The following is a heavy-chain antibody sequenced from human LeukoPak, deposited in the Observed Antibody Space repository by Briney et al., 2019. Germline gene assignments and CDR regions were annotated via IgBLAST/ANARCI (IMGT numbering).Heavy chain of an antibody. CDR1: GFTFSSYA. J-gene: IGHJ4*02. V-gene: IGHV3-23*01. D-gene: IGHD4-11*01. CDR3: AKDRRPTTVVTYPSD. CDR2: LSGSGSNT. Sequence: GGSLRLSCAASGFTFSSYAMSWVRQAPGKGLEWVSALSGSGSNTYYADSVKGRFTISRDNSKNTLYLQMNSLRAEDTAVYYCAKDRRPTTVVTYPSDWGQGTLVTVSS.